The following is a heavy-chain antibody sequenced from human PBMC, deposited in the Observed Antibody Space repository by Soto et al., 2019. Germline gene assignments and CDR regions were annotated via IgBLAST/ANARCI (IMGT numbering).Heavy chain of an antibody. CDR1: GDSVSSNSAA. CDR2: TYYRSKWYD. Sequence: SQTLSLTCAISGDSVSSNSAAWNWVRQSPSRGLEWLGRTYYRSKWYDDYAVSVKSRITISPDTSKNQFSLHLKSVTPEDTAVYYCARGAGRGYCSGNTCYSPYNYYGMDVWGQGTTVT. D-gene: IGHD2-15*01. CDR3: ARGAGRGYCSGNTCYSPYNYYGMDV. V-gene: IGHV6-1*01. J-gene: IGHJ6*02.